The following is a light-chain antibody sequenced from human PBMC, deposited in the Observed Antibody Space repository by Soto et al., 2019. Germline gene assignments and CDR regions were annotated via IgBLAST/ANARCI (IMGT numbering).Light chain of an antibody. V-gene: IGLV2-14*01. CDR2: LVS. CDR3: TSWGI. Sequence: QSALTQPASVSGSPGQSITISCTGTTSDIGDYNYVSWYQHLPDKVPKLIISLVSNRSSGVSNRFSGSKSGNTASLTISGLQAEDEGDYYCTSWGIFGPGTKVTVL. J-gene: IGLJ1*01. CDR1: TSDIGDYNY.